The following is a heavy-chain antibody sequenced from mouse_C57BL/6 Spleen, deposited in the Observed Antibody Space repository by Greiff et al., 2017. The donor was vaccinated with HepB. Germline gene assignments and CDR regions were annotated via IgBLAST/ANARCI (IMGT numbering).Heavy chain of an antibody. Sequence: EVQLVESGGDLVKPGGSLKLSCAASGFTFSSYGMSWVRQTPDKRLEWVATISSGGSYTYYPDSVKGRFTISRDNAKNTLYLQMSSLKSEDTAMYYCARQEDDYDDAMDYWGQGTSVTVSS. D-gene: IGHD2-4*01. CDR1: GFTFSSYG. CDR3: ARQEDDYDDAMDY. J-gene: IGHJ4*01. CDR2: ISSGGSYT. V-gene: IGHV5-6*01.